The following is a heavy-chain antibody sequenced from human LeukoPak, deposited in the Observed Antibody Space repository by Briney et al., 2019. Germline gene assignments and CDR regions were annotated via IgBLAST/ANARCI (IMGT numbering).Heavy chain of an antibody. J-gene: IGHJ4*02. CDR1: GFTFSSYS. V-gene: IGHV3-21*01. CDR3: ARDLGTGGYGSGTYYFDY. Sequence: GGSLRLSCAASGFTFSSYSMNWVRQAPGKGLEWVSSISSSSSYIYYADSVKGRFTISRDNAKNSLYLQMNSLRAEDTAVYYCARDLGTGGYGSGTYYFDYWGQGTLVTVSS. D-gene: IGHD3-10*01. CDR2: ISSSSSYI.